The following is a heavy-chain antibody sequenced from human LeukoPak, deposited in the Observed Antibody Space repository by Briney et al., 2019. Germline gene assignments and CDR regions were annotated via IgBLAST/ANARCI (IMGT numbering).Heavy chain of an antibody. D-gene: IGHD3-22*01. CDR1: GGSISSCY. Sequence: SETLSLTCTVSGGSISSCYWSWIRQPPGKGLEWIGYIYYSGSTNYNPSLKSRVTISVDTSKNQFSLKLSSVTAADTAVYYCARVYYDSSGYQPRDAFDIWGQGTMVTVSS. J-gene: IGHJ3*02. CDR3: ARVYYDSSGYQPRDAFDI. V-gene: IGHV4-59*01. CDR2: IYYSGST.